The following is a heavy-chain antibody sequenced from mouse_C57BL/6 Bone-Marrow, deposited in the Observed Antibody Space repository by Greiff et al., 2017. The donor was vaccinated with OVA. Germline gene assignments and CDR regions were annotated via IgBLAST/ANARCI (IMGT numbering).Heavy chain of an antibody. CDR1: GFTFSSYG. CDR2: ISSCGSYT. Sequence: DVQLVESGGDLVKPGGSLKLSCAASGFTFSSYGMSWVRQTPDKRLEWVATISSCGSYTYYPDSVKGRFTISRDNAKNTLYLQMSSLKSEDTAMYYCARHYYGSSYYWGQGTTLTVSS. CDR3: ARHYYGSSYY. V-gene: IGHV5-6*01. D-gene: IGHD1-1*01. J-gene: IGHJ2*01.